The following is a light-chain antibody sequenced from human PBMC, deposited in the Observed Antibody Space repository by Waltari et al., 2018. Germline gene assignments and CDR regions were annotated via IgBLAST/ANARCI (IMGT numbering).Light chain of an antibody. J-gene: IGLJ1*01. V-gene: IGLV2-14*03. CDR2: DVV. Sequence: QSALTQPASVSGSPGQSINISCTGTIRDVGGYKYVSWYQQHPGDVPRLLIYDVVKGPAGVSSRFSGSKSDTTARLNISGLQAADEAHYYCSSFTSSSSFVLGSGTKVTV. CDR1: IRDVGGYKY. CDR3: SSFTSSSSFV.